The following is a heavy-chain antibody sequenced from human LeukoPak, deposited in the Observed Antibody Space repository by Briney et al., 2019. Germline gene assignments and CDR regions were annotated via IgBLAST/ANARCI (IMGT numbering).Heavy chain of an antibody. CDR2: ISRDGDNT. CDR1: GFTFDDYS. J-gene: IGHJ4*02. CDR3: SKASSSWSELEY. D-gene: IGHD6-13*01. V-gene: IGHV3-43*01. Sequence: GGSLRLSCAASGFTFDDYSMHWVRQAPGKGLEWVSLISRDGDNTYYADSVKGRFTISRDNSKNSLYLQMNSLRTEDTSFYYCSKASSSWSELEYWGQGTLVTVSS.